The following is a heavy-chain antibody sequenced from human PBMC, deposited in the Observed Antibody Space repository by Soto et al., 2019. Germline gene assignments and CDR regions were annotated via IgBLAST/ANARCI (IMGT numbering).Heavy chain of an antibody. CDR3: ARGVLRYFDWSRRPKRNWFDP. V-gene: IGHV4-34*01. D-gene: IGHD3-9*01. J-gene: IGHJ5*02. Sequence: SETLSLTCAVYGGSFSGYYWSWIRQPPGKGLEWIGEINHSGSTNYNPSLKSRVTISVDTSKNQFSLKLSSVTAADTAVYYCARGVLRYFDWSRRPKRNWFDPWGQGTLVTVSS. CDR2: INHSGST. CDR1: GGSFSGYY.